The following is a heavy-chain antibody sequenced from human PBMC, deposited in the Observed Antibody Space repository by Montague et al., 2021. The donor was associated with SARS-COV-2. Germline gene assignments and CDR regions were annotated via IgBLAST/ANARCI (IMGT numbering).Heavy chain of an antibody. J-gene: IGHJ4*02. Sequence: SETLSLTCAVSDDSITSSTYYWAWIRQPPGKGLEWIGSFYYTGSTYYNPSLKSRVTMSVDTSKKHLSLNLNSVTAADTAVYYCARGRSGFFNPLDYWGQGTLVTVSS. CDR3: ARGRSGFFNPLDY. CDR1: DDSITSSTYY. D-gene: IGHD3-3*01. CDR2: FYYTGST. V-gene: IGHV4-39*02.